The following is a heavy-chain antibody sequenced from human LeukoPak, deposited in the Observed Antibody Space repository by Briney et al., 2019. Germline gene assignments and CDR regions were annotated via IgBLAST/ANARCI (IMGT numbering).Heavy chain of an antibody. CDR1: GGSISSYY. CDR2: IYYSGST. V-gene: IGHV4-59*08. D-gene: IGHD1-14*01. Sequence: SETLSLTCTVSGGSISSYYWSWIRQPPGKGLEWIGYIYYSGSTNYNPSLKSRVTISVDTSKNQFSLRLSSVTAADTAVYYCARLLGSPRIRFDYWGQGTLVTVSS. J-gene: IGHJ4*02. CDR3: ARLLGSPRIRFDY.